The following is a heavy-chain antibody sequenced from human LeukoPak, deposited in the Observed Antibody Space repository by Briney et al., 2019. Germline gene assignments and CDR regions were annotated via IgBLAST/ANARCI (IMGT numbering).Heavy chain of an antibody. Sequence: GGSLRLSCTASGFTFSSYWMHWVRQAPGKGLVWVSRINSDGSNTNYADFAKGRFTISRDNTKNTLYLQTNSLRAEDTAVYYCTRIRQGGWGQGTLVTVSS. J-gene: IGHJ4*02. V-gene: IGHV3-74*01. CDR1: GFTFSSYW. CDR2: INSDGSNT. CDR3: TRIRQGG.